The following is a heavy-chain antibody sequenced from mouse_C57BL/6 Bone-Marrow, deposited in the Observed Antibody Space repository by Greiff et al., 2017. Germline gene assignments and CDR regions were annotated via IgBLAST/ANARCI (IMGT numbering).Heavy chain of an antibody. CDR1: GFNIKDDY. V-gene: IGHV14-4*01. J-gene: IGHJ4*01. Sequence: EVKLMESGAELVRPGASVKLSCTASGFNIKDDYMHWVKQRPEQGLEWIGWIDPENGDTAYASKFQGKATITADTSSNTAYLQLSSLTSEDTAVYYCTLDDDYGYAMDYWGQGTAVTVSS. CDR3: TLDDDYGYAMDY. CDR2: IDPENGDT. D-gene: IGHD2-4*01.